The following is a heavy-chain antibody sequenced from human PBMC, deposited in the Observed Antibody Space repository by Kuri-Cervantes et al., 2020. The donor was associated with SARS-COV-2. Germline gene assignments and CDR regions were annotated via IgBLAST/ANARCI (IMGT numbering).Heavy chain of an antibody. Sequence: GESLKISCAASGFTFSSYSMNWVRQAPGKGLEWVSSISSSSSYIYYADSVKGRFTISRDNAKNSLYLQMNSLGAEDTAVYYCAREGAAPNDAFDIWGQGTMVTVSS. V-gene: IGHV3-21*01. CDR3: AREGAAPNDAFDI. CDR2: ISSSSSYI. CDR1: GFTFSSYS. D-gene: IGHD3-16*01. J-gene: IGHJ3*02.